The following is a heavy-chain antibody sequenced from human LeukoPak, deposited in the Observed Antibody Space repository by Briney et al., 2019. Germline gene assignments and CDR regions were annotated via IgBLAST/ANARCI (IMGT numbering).Heavy chain of an antibody. V-gene: IGHV3-21*01. CDR1: GFTFSSYS. CDR2: IYARNTYI. Sequence: GGSLRLSCAGSGFTFSSYSMNWVRQAPGKGLEWVSSIYARNTYIYYTDSLKGRFTISRDDAKNSLYLQMNSLRAEDTAVYYCARVSRMAYSSSWSLDFWGQGTLVTVSS. J-gene: IGHJ4*02. D-gene: IGHD6-13*01. CDR3: ARVSRMAYSSSWSLDF.